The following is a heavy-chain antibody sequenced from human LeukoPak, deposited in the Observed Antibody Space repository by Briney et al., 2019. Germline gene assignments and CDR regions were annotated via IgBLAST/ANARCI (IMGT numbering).Heavy chain of an antibody. CDR2: INQGGSDK. CDR1: GFTFSSYW. D-gene: IGHD1-26*01. CDR3: VRESRSGGYSGY. Sequence: PGGSLRLSCAASGFTFSSYWMSWVRQAPGKGLEWVANINQGGSDKHYVDSRFTISRDNANNSLYLQMNSLRAEDTAVYYCVRESRSGGYSGYWGQGTLVTVSS. J-gene: IGHJ4*02. V-gene: IGHV3-7*01.